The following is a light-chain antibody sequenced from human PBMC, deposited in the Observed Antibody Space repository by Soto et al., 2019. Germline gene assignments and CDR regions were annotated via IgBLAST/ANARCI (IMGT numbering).Light chain of an antibody. V-gene: IGKV1-5*03. CDR1: QSISTC. Sequence: DIQMTQSPSTLSASVGDRVTITCRASQSISTCLAWYQQKPGEAPKLLIYKASSLQSGVPSRFSGSGSGTEFTLTIGSLQPDDFATYYCQQYNTSWTFGQGTKVQYNTSWTFGQGTKVQIK. CDR2: KAS. CDR3: QQYNTSWTFGQGTKVQYNTSWT. J-gene: IGKJ1*01.